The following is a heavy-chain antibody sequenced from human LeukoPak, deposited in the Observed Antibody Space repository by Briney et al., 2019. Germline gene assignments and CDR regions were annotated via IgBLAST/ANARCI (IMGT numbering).Heavy chain of an antibody. CDR3: ARDDLDLTVTTDYYGMDV. CDR2: ISSSSSTI. CDR1: EFTFSSYS. V-gene: IGHV3-48*02. J-gene: IGHJ6*02. D-gene: IGHD4-17*01. Sequence: GGSLRLSCAASEFTFSSYSMNWVRQAPGKGLEWVSYISSSSSTIYYADSVKGRFTISRDNAKNSLYLQMNSLRDEDTAVYYCARDDLDLTVTTDYYGMDVWGQGTTVTVSS.